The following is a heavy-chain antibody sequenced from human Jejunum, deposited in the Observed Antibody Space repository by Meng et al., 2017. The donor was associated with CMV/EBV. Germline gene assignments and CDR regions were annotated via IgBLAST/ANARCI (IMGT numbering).Heavy chain of an antibody. Sequence: QVHLPESGPGLVKPSGTRSLPCAVSGGSLSSRNWWSWVRQPPGKGLEWIGEIYHSGSTNYNPSLKSRVTISVDESKNQFSLRLSSVTAADTAVYYCARVGAYCGGDCYHPRWGQGTLVTVSS. D-gene: IGHD2-21*02. CDR1: GGSLSSRNW. V-gene: IGHV4-4*02. J-gene: IGHJ4*02. CDR2: IYHSGST. CDR3: ARVGAYCGGDCYHPR.